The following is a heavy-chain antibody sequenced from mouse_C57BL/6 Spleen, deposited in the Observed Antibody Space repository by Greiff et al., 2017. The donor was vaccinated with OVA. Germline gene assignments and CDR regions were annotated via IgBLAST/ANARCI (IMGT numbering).Heavy chain of an antibody. CDR1: GYTFTSYW. V-gene: IGHV1-72*01. CDR3: ARWGYYGPYFDY. D-gene: IGHD1-1*01. CDR2: IGPNSGGT. J-gene: IGHJ2*01. Sequence: QVQLQQPGAELVKPGASVKLSCKASGYTFTSYWMHWVKQRPGRGLEWIGRIGPNSGGTKYNEKFKSKATLTVDKPSSTAYMQLSSLTSEDSAVYYCARWGYYGPYFDYWGQGTTLTVSS.